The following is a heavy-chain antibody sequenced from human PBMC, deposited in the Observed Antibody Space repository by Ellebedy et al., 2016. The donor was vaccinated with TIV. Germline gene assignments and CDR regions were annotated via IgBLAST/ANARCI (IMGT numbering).Heavy chain of an antibody. CDR3: ARAFDGDPNCYFDC. CDR1: GFTFTNYA. D-gene: IGHD4-17*01. J-gene: IGHJ2*01. V-gene: IGHV3-64*01. Sequence: GESLKISWAASGFTFTNYALNWVRQAPGKGLEFVAAISGNGDNTYYANSVKGRFTISRDNSNNTLYLQVGSLRAEDMAVYYCARAFDGDPNCYFDCWGRGTLVTVSS. CDR2: ISGNGDNT.